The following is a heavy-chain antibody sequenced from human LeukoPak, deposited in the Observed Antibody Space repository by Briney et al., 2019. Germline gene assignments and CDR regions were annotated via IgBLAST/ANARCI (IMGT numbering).Heavy chain of an antibody. CDR3: AKDSPPITMVRGVESPDFDY. CDR2: ISGSGGST. V-gene: IGHV3-23*01. D-gene: IGHD3-10*01. Sequence: GGSLRLSCAASGFTFSSYAMSWVRQAPGKGLEWVSAISGSGGSTYYADSVKGRFTISRDNSKNTLYLQMNSLRAEDTAIYYCAKDSPPITMVRGVESPDFDYWGQGTLVTVSS. J-gene: IGHJ4*02. CDR1: GFTFSSYA.